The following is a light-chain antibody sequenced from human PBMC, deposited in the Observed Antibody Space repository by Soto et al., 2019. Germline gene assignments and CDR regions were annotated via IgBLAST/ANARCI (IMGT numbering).Light chain of an antibody. CDR3: QQYNNWPGT. CDR2: GAS. J-gene: IGKJ1*01. V-gene: IGKV3-15*01. Sequence: EAVMTQSPAALSVSPGERATLSCRASQSVSTNLAWYQHKPGQAPRLLISGASTRATGLPARFSGSGSGTEFTLTISSLQSEDFAVYYCQQYNNWPGTFGQRTKVDIK. CDR1: QSVSTN.